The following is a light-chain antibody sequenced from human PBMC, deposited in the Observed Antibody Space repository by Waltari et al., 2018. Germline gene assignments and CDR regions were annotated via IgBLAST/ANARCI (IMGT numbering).Light chain of an antibody. Sequence: ESVLAQSPGTLSLSPGERATLSCCASQRVGSIYLAWYQQRPGQPPRVLVYGTSSRATCIPDRFSGSRSVSDFTLTIDRLEPEDVAVYFCQVYGGSPLYTFGQGTRLEIK. J-gene: IGKJ2*01. V-gene: IGKV3-20*01. CDR3: QVYGGSPLYT. CDR2: GTS. CDR1: QRVGSIY.